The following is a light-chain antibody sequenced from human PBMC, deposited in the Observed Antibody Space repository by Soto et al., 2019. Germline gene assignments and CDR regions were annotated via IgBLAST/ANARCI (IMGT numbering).Light chain of an antibody. V-gene: IGKV3-15*01. CDR2: NAS. J-gene: IGKJ2*01. CDR3: QQYNNWPPYT. CDR1: QTVSNN. Sequence: EIVMTQSPATLSVSLGERATLSCRASQTVSNNLAWYQQKPGRAPRLLIYNASARATGIPARFSGSGSGTEFTLTISSLQSEDFAVYYCQQYNNWPPYTFGQGTKLKIK.